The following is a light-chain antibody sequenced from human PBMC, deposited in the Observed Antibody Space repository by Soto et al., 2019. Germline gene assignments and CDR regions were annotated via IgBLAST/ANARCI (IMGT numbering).Light chain of an antibody. CDR3: QQRSNWGWT. V-gene: IGKV3-11*01. Sequence: EIVLTQSPATLSLSPGERATLSCRASQSVSSYLAWYQQKPGQAPRLLIYDASNRATGIPARFSGSGSGTDFTLTISSLEPEDFAVYYCQQRSNWGWTFGQGTKVESK. CDR1: QSVSSY. CDR2: DAS. J-gene: IGKJ1*01.